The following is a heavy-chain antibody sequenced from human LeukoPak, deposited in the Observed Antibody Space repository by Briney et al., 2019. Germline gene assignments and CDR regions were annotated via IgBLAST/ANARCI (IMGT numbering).Heavy chain of an antibody. D-gene: IGHD6-19*01. Sequence: GGSLRLSCAASGFTFSNYAMTLVRQAPGRGLEWVSAISGSGSSTYYADSVKGRFTISRDSSKNTLYLQMNSLRAEDTAIYYCVKDRYNSGHGGYFHYWGQGTLVTVSS. CDR2: ISGSGSST. CDR1: GFTFSNYA. V-gene: IGHV3-23*01. J-gene: IGHJ4*02. CDR3: VKDRYNSGHGGYFHY.